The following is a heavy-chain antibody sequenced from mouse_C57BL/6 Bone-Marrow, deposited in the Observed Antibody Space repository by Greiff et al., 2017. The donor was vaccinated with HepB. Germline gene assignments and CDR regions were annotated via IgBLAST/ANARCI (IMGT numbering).Heavy chain of an antibody. J-gene: IGHJ3*01. CDR2: IYPRSGNT. CDR3: ARRGGPAWFAY. V-gene: IGHV1-81*01. Sequence: SGAELARPGASVKLSCKASGYTFTSYGISWVKQRTGQGLEWIGEIYPRSGNTYYNEKFKGKATLTADKSSSTAYMELRSLTSEDSAVYFCARRGGPAWFAYWGQGTLVTVSA. CDR1: GYTFTSYG.